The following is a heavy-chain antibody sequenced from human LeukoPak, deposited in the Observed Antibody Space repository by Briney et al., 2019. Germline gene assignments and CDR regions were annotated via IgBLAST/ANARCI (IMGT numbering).Heavy chain of an antibody. CDR2: INPSGGST. CDR1: GYTFTSYY. Sequence: ASVKVSCKASGYTFTSYYMHWVRQAPGQGLEWMGLINPSGGSTSYAQKFQGRVTMTRDTSTSTVYMDMSSLRYEDTAVYYCARSVVGANVDYWGQGTLVTVSS. D-gene: IGHD1-26*01. V-gene: IGHV1-46*01. CDR3: ARSVVGANVDY. J-gene: IGHJ4*02.